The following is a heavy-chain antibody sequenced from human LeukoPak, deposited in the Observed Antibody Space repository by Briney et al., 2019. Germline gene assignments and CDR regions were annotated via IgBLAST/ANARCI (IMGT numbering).Heavy chain of an antibody. CDR2: ISGSGGST. Sequence: GGSLRLSCAASGFTFSSYAMSWVRQAPGKGLEWVSAISGSGGSTYYADSVKGRFTISRDNSKNTLYLQMNSLRAEDTAVYYCAKGVGSSGWYWTYYFDYWGQGTLVTVSP. CDR3: AKGVGSSGWYWTYYFDY. D-gene: IGHD6-19*01. V-gene: IGHV3-23*01. J-gene: IGHJ4*02. CDR1: GFTFSSYA.